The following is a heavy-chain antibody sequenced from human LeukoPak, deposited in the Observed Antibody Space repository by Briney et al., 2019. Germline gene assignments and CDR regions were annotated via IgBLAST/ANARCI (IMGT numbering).Heavy chain of an antibody. J-gene: IGHJ5*02. CDR1: GGSFSGYY. CDR2: INHSGST. V-gene: IGHV4-34*01. D-gene: IGHD3-10*01. Sequence: SETLSLTCAVYGGSFSGYYWSWIRQPPGKGLEWIGEINHSGSTNYNPSLKSRVTISVDTSKNQFSLKLSSVTAADTAVYYCARGRGFLATWGQGTLVTASS. CDR3: ARGRGFLAT.